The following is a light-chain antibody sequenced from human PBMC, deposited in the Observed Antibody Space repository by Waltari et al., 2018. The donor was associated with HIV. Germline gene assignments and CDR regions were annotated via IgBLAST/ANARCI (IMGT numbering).Light chain of an antibody. Sequence: EIVLTQSPGTLSLSPGERATLSCRASQSVSSSYLVWYQQKPGQAPRLLIYGASSRATGIPDRFSGSGSGTDFTLTISRLEPEDFAVYYCQQYGSSPWTFGQGTKVKI. CDR2: GAS. CDR1: QSVSSSY. J-gene: IGKJ1*01. V-gene: IGKV3-20*01. CDR3: QQYGSSPWT.